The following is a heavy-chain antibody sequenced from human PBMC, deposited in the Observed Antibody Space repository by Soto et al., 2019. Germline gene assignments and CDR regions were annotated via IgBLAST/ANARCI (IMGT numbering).Heavy chain of an antibody. V-gene: IGHV4-4*02. J-gene: IGHJ4*02. Sequence: SETLSLTCAVSSGSISSSNWWSWVRQPPGKGLEWIGEIYHSGSTNYNPSLKSRVTISVDKSKNQFSLKLSSVTAADTAVYYCARIKGDYARYYFDYWGQGTLVTVSS. D-gene: IGHD4-17*01. CDR2: IYHSGST. CDR1: SGSISSSNW. CDR3: ARIKGDYARYYFDY.